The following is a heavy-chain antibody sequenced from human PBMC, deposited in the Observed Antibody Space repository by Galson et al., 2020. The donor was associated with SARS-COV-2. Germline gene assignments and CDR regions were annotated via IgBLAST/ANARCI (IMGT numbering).Heavy chain of an antibody. CDR1: GYTFSSYD. J-gene: IGHJ4*02. V-gene: IGHV1-8*01. CDR3: ARRDHYDFWSGFYTLGY. CDR2: MNPNSGNT. D-gene: IGHD3-3*01. Sequence: GESLKISCKASGYTFSSYDINWVRQATGQGLEWMGWMNPNSGNTGYAQKFQGRVTMTRNTSISTAYMELSSLRSEDTAVYYCARRDHYDFWSGFYTLGYWGQGTLVTVSS.